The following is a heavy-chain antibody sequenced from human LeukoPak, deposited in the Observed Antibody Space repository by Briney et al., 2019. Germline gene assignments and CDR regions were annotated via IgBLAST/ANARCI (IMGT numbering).Heavy chain of an antibody. D-gene: IGHD3-16*01. CDR3: ARRAGAYTHPYDY. V-gene: IGHV3-23*01. CDR1: GFTFSNYA. CDR2: ISGGDTT. J-gene: IGHJ4*02. Sequence: PGGSLRLSWAASGFTFSNYAMSWVRQAPGKWREWVSFISGGDTTFYADSVKGRFTISIDNSKNTLYLQMNSLSAEDTAVYYCARRAGAYTHPYDYWGQGTLVTVSS.